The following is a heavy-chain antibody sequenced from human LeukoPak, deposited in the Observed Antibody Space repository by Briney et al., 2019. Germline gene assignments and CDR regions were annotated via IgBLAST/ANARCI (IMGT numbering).Heavy chain of an antibody. D-gene: IGHD5-12*01. CDR3: AAGVEMATINY. V-gene: IGHV4-34*01. Sequence: SETLSLTCAVYGGSFSGYYWSWIRQPPGKGLEWIGEINHSGSTNYNPSLKSRVTISVDTSKNQFSLKLSSVTAADTAVYYCAAGVEMATINYWGQGTLVTVSS. CDR2: INHSGST. CDR1: GGSFSGYY. J-gene: IGHJ4*02.